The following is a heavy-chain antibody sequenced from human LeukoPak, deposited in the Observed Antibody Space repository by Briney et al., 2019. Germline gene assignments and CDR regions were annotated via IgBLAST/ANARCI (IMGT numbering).Heavy chain of an antibody. V-gene: IGHV3-30-3*01. Sequence: GASVKVSCKASGGTFSSYAMHWVRQAPGKGLERVAVISYDGSNKYYADSVKGRFTISRDNSKNTLYLQMNSLRAEDTAVYYCARDLGSSSALDYWGQGTLVTVSS. CDR3: ARDLGSSSALDY. CDR2: ISYDGSNK. CDR1: GGTFSSYA. D-gene: IGHD6-13*01. J-gene: IGHJ4*02.